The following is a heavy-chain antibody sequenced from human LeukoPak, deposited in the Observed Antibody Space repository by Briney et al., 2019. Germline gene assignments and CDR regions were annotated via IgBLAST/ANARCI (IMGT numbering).Heavy chain of an antibody. Sequence: GGSLRLSCAASGFTFSSCWMSWVRQAPGKGLEWVANIKQDGSEKYYVDFVKGRFTISRDNAKNSLYLQMNSLRAEDTAVYYCASHPGGYCSGGSCYSDWFDPWGQGTLVTVSS. D-gene: IGHD2-15*01. CDR3: ASHPGGYCSGGSCYSDWFDP. V-gene: IGHV3-7*03. J-gene: IGHJ5*02. CDR2: IKQDGSEK. CDR1: GFTFSSCW.